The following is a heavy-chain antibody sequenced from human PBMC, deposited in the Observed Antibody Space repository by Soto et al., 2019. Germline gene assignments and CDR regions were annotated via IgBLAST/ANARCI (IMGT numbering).Heavy chain of an antibody. CDR2: IYHSGAT. V-gene: IGHV4-4*02. CDR1: RFSVTNNKY. CDR3: ARDSRYCTDGGCSIMRDSFDV. Sequence: QAQLQESGPGLVRPSGTLSLTCTVSRFSVTNNKYWNWVRQSSGKALEWLCVIYHSGATYYNPSLSGPASISMDTSKNQIPLNLTSVTAADTALYYCARDSRYCTDGGCSIMRDSFDVCGQGTLVTVSS. J-gene: IGHJ3*01. D-gene: IGHD2-15*01.